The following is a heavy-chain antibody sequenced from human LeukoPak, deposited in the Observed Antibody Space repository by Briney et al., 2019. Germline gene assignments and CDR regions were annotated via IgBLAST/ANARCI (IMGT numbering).Heavy chain of an antibody. Sequence: PSETLSLTCTVSGDSINSLDLWSWVRQPPGKGLEWIGEMYLSGPTHSNPSVKSRVTISIDKSKDQFFLNLSSVTAADTAVYYCAGLVGRYSSGLYYYYFDYWGQGTLVTVSS. J-gene: IGHJ4*02. V-gene: IGHV4-4*02. CDR2: MYLSGPT. CDR3: AGLVGRYSSGLYYYYFDY. D-gene: IGHD3-22*01. CDR1: GDSINSLDL.